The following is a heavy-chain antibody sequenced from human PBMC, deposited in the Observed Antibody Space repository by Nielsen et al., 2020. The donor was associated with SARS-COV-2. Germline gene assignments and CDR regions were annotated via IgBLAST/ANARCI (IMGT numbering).Heavy chain of an antibody. CDR2: ISSSSSTE. V-gene: IGHV3-48*04. J-gene: IGHJ4*02. CDR1: GFTFSSYS. D-gene: IGHD1-7*01. Sequence: GESLKISCAGSGFTFSSYSMNWVRQAPGKGLEWLSYISSSSSTEYYARSVKGRFTISRDNAKSSVYLEMNSLRAEDTAVYYCARAWNFAVHWGQGTLVTVSS. CDR3: ARAWNFAVH.